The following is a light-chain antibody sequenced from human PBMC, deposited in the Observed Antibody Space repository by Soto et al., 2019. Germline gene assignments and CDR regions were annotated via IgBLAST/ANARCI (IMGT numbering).Light chain of an antibody. CDR3: QQYNSYSRT. Sequence: DIHITQSPSTLSASVVDRFTITCLASQSISSWLAWYQQKPGKAPKLLIYDASSLESGVPSRFSGSGSGTEFTLTISSLQPDDFATYYCQQYNSYSRTFGQGTKVDIK. V-gene: IGKV1-5*01. J-gene: IGKJ1*01. CDR1: QSISSW. CDR2: DAS.